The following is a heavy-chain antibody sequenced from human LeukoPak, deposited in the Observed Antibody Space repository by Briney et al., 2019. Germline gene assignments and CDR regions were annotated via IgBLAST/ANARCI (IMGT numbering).Heavy chain of an antibody. Sequence: PGGSLRLSCAASGFTVSSNYMSWVRQAPGKGLEWVSVIYSGGSTYYADSVKGRFTISRDNSKNTLYLQMNSLRAEDTAVYYCARERTYCSGTSCYNWFDPWGQGTLVTVSS. CDR3: ARERTYCSGTSCYNWFDP. J-gene: IGHJ5*02. D-gene: IGHD2-2*01. V-gene: IGHV3-53*05. CDR1: GFTVSSNY. CDR2: IYSGGST.